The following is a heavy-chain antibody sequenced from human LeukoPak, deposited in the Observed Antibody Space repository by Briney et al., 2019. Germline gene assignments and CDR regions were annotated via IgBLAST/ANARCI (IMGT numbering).Heavy chain of an antibody. CDR2: IRSDGSIK. V-gene: IGHV3-30*02. CDR1: GFIFSSYG. Sequence: QPGGSLRLSCAASGFIFSSYGMHWVRQAPGKGLEWVAFIRSDGSIKYYADSVKGRFTISRDNSKNTLYLQMNSLRAEDTAVYYCAREGCGGDCYSRYPTLDAFDIWGQGTMVTVSS. J-gene: IGHJ3*02. D-gene: IGHD2-21*02. CDR3: AREGCGGDCYSRYPTLDAFDI.